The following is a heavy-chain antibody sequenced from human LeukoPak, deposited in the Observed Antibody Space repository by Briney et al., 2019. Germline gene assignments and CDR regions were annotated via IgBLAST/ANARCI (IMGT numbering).Heavy chain of an antibody. CDR1: GGLFRGYY. D-gene: IGHD5-18*01. CDR3: ARRLRGYSYGF. CDR2: INHTGST. V-gene: IGHV4-34*01. Sequence: PSDPLSLTCAVYGGLFRGYYWSWIGQPPGKGLEWIGEINHTGSTNYNPSLKSRVTISVVTSKNQFSLKLSSVTAADTAVYYCARRLRGYSYGFWGQGTLVTVSS. J-gene: IGHJ4*02.